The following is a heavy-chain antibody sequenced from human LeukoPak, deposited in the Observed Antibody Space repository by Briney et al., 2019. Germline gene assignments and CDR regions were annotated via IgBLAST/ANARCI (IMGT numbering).Heavy chain of an antibody. J-gene: IGHJ2*01. CDR3: ATAAPDWHFDL. D-gene: IGHD2-15*01. Sequence: SSETLSLTCTVSGGSVSSFYLSWIRQPPGKGLEWIGYFYYSGSTNYNPSLKSRVTISVDTSKKQFSLKLSSVTAADTAVYYCATAAPDWHFDLWGRGTLVTVSS. V-gene: IGHV4-59*02. CDR1: GGSVSSFY. CDR2: FYYSGST.